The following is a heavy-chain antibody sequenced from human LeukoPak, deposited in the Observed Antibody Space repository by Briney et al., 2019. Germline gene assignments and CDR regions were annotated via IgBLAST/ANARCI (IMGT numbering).Heavy chain of an antibody. CDR2: IYYSGST. J-gene: IGHJ4*02. CDR1: GGSISSSSYY. CDR3: ASYYDILTGFDY. V-gene: IGHV4-39*01. D-gene: IGHD3-9*01. Sequence: PSETLSLTCTVSGGSISSSSYYWGWIRQPPGKGLEWIGSIYYSGSTYYNPSLKSRVTISVDTSKNQFSLKLSSVTAADTAVYYCASYYDILTGFDYWGQGTLATVSS.